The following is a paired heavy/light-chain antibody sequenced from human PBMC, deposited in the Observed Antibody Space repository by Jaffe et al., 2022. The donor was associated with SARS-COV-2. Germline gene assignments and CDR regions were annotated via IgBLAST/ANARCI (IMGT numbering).Light chain of an antibody. CDR2: WAS. V-gene: IGKV4-1*01. CDR3: QQYYISPPT. J-gene: IGKJ1*01. Sequence: DIVMTQSPDSLAVSLGERATINCKSSQSVLYNSNNKNYLAWYQQKPGQPPKLLIYWASTRESGVPDRFRGSGSGTDFTLMISSLQAEDVALYYCQQYYISPPTFGQGTKVEIK. CDR1: QSVLYNSNNKNY.
Heavy chain of an antibody. CDR1: GYTFTNYY. CDR3: ARGPEKYYYLDV. J-gene: IGHJ6*03. CDR2: INPSGGTT. Sequence: QVQLVQSGAEVKKPGASLKVSCNTSGYTFTNYYIHWVRRAPGQGFEWMGIINPSGGTTIYAQKLQGRVSMTRDTSTSTVYMDLRSLTSEDTAVYYCARGPEKYYYLDVWGKGTTVTVSS. V-gene: IGHV1-46*04.